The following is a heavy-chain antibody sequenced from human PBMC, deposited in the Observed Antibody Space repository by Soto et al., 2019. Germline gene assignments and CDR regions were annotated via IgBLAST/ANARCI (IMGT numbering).Heavy chain of an antibody. Sequence: QVQLQQWGAGLLKPSETLSLTCAVHGGSFSGYYWTWIRQPPGKGLEWIGEINHTGSTNYNPSLKSRLTISVDTSKNQFSLKMTCVTAADTAVYYCARTYVWGSYRLDYWGQGTLVTVSS. CDR3: ARTYVWGSYRLDY. CDR2: INHTGST. J-gene: IGHJ4*02. CDR1: GGSFSGYY. V-gene: IGHV4-34*01. D-gene: IGHD3-16*02.